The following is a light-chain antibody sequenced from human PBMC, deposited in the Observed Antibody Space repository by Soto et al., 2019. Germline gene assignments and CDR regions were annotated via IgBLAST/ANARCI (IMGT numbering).Light chain of an antibody. V-gene: IGLV3-21*04. CDR2: YDS. Sequence: SYELTQPPSVSVAPGQTASITCGGNNIGGKSVHWYQQKPGQAPLLVIYYDSDRPSGIPERFSGSNSGNTATLTINRVEAGDEADYYCQVWDTDSDHVVIGGGTKLTVL. CDR3: QVWDTDSDHVV. CDR1: NIGGKS. J-gene: IGLJ2*01.